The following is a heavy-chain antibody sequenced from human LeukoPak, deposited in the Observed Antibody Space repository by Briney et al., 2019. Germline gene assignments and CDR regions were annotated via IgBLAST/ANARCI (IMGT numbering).Heavy chain of an antibody. CDR2: IIPIFGTA. D-gene: IGHD6-13*01. Sequence: ASVKVSCKASGGTFSSYAISWVRQAPGQGLEWMGGIIPIFGTANYAQKFQGRVTITTDESTSTAYMELSSLRSEDTAVYYCARVASSSWTNLYFDYWGQGTLVTVSS. J-gene: IGHJ4*02. CDR1: GGTFSSYA. CDR3: ARVASSSWTNLYFDY. V-gene: IGHV1-69*05.